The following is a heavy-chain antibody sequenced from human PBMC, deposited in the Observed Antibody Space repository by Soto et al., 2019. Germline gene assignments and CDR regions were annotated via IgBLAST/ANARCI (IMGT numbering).Heavy chain of an antibody. Sequence: ASVKVSCKASGYTFTSYGISWVRQAPGQGLEWMGRINPCGGSTNYAQKFQGRVTMTRDTSTSTVYMELSSLRSEDTAVYYCARVSGGDQLLFSGWFDPWGQGTLVTVSS. V-gene: IGHV1-46*01. J-gene: IGHJ5*02. CDR1: GYTFTSYG. CDR2: INPCGGST. D-gene: IGHD2-2*01. CDR3: ARVSGGDQLLFSGWFDP.